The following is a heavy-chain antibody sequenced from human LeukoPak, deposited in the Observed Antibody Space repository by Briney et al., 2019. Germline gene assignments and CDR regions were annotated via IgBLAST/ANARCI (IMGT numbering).Heavy chain of an antibody. CDR1: GGSFSGYY. V-gene: IGHV4-34*01. CDR2: INHSGST. CDR3: ARDYSDGSGYYPPFDN. J-gene: IGHJ4*02. D-gene: IGHD3-22*01. Sequence: PSETLSLTCAVYGGSFSGYYWSWIRQPPGKGLEWIGEINHSGSTNYNPSLKSRVSMSVDTSKNQFSLKLNSVTAADTAVYYCARDYSDGSGYYPPFDNWGQGTLVTVSS.